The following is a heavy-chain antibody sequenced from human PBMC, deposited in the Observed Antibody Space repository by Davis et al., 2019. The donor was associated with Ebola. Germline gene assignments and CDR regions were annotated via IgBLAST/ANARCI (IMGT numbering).Heavy chain of an antibody. J-gene: IGHJ6*02. CDR2: INTYTGNT. Sequence: AASVKVSCKTSGYTFISYGISWVRHAPGQGREWMGWINTYTGNTNYAQKFQDRVTMTTDTSTSTAYMELRSVRSDDTAVYYCARSRQSGLWYNGMDVWGRGTTVIVSS. V-gene: IGHV1-18*04. CDR1: GYTFISYG. CDR3: ARSRQSGLWYNGMDV. D-gene: IGHD3-3*01.